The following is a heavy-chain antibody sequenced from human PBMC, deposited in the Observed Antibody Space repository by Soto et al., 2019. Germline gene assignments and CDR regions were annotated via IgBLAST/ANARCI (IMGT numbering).Heavy chain of an antibody. Sequence: ASVKVSCKDSGYAFTSNGMSWVRQAPGQGLERMGWISAYNGNTNYAQKLQGRVTMTTDTSTSTAYIELRSLISDDTAVYYCARAKGSIVVVVAAKVRDAFDIWGQGTMVTVSS. D-gene: IGHD2-15*01. CDR1: GYAFTSNG. V-gene: IGHV1-18*01. CDR3: ARAKGSIVVVVAAKVRDAFDI. J-gene: IGHJ3*02. CDR2: ISAYNGNT.